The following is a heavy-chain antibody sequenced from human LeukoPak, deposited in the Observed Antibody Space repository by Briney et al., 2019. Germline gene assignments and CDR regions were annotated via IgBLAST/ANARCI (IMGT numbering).Heavy chain of an antibody. CDR2: IYYSGNT. V-gene: IGHV4-39*01. J-gene: IGHJ4*02. CDR1: GGSISSYY. CDR3: ARQTGSGLFILP. D-gene: IGHD3/OR15-3a*01. Sequence: SETLSLTYTVSGGSISSYYWSWIRQPPGKGLEWIGSIYYSGNTYYNASLKSQVSISIDTSKNQFSLRLTSVTAADTAVYYCARQTGSGLFILPGGQGTLVTVSS.